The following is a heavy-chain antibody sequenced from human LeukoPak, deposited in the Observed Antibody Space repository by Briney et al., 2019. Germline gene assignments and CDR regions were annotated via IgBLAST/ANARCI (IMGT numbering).Heavy chain of an antibody. CDR3: ARDTYSSGWYDGDY. CDR2: INPSGGST. CDR1: GYTFTSYY. J-gene: IGHJ4*02. V-gene: IGHV1-46*01. D-gene: IGHD6-19*01. Sequence: ASVKVSCKASGYTFTSYYMHWVRQAPGQGLEWMGIINPSGGSTSYAQKFQGRVTMTRDTSISTAYMELSRLRSDDTAVYYCARDTYSSGWYDGDYWGQGTLVTVSS.